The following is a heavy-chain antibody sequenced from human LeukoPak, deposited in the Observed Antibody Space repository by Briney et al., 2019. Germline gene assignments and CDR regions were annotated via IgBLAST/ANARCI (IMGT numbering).Heavy chain of an antibody. CDR3: ARAQYYDILTGYLPDAFDI. V-gene: IGHV1-18*01. J-gene: IGHJ3*02. D-gene: IGHD3-9*01. CDR1: GYTFTSYG. CDR2: ISAYNGNT. Sequence: ASVKVSCKASGYTFTSYGISWVRQAPGQGLEWMGWISAYNGNTNYAQKLQGRVTMTTDTSTSIAYMELRSLRSDDTAVYYCARAQYYDILTGYLPDAFDIWGQRTMVTVSS.